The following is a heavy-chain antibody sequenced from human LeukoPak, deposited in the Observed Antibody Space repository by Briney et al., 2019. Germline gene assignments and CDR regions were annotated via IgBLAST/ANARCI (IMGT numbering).Heavy chain of an antibody. Sequence: ASVKCSCNASGYTLTSYDINWARQATGQGLEWMGWMIPNSGNTGYAQKFQGRVTMTRNTSISTAYMELSSLRSEDTAVYYCARGEGTSIAAPWGQGTLVTVSS. CDR1: GYTLTSYD. V-gene: IGHV1-8*01. CDR3: ARGEGTSIAAP. J-gene: IGHJ5*02. CDR2: MIPNSGNT. D-gene: IGHD6-6*01.